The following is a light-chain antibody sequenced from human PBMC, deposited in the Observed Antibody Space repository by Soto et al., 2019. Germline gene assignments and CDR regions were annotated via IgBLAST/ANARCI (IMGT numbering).Light chain of an antibody. CDR2: DAS. J-gene: IGKJ4*01. V-gene: IGKV1-33*01. Sequence: DIQMTQSPSSLSASVGDRVTITCQASKDISNYLNWYQQKPGKAPKLLIYDASNLETGVPSRSSGSGSGTDFTFTISSLQPEDIANYYCQQYDNLTLTFGGGTKVEIK. CDR3: QQYDNLTLT. CDR1: KDISNY.